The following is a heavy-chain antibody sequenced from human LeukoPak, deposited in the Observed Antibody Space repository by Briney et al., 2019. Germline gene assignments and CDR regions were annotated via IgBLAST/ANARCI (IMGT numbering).Heavy chain of an antibody. Sequence: SETLSLTCTVSGGSISIYYWSWIRQPPGKGLEWIGYIYYSGSTNYNPPLKSRVTISVDTSKNPFSLKLSSVTAADTAVYYCARHFAFSYYYMDVWGKGTTVTVSS. J-gene: IGHJ6*03. CDR2: IYYSGST. CDR3: ARHFAFSYYYMDV. V-gene: IGHV4-59*08. CDR1: GGSISIYY.